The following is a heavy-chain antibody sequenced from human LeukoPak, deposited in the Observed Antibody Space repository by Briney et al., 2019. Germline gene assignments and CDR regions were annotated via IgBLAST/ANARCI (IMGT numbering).Heavy chain of an antibody. J-gene: IGHJ4*02. D-gene: IGHD2-15*01. Sequence: ASVKVSCKASGYTFTDYYMHWVWQAPGQGLEWMGRINPNSGDTNHAQNFQGRVTLTRDTSISTAYMELSSLRSDDSAVYYCAGGYCSGGSCRQGFDYWGQGTLVTVSS. CDR1: GYTFTDYY. CDR2: INPNSGDT. CDR3: AGGYCSGGSCRQGFDY. V-gene: IGHV1-2*06.